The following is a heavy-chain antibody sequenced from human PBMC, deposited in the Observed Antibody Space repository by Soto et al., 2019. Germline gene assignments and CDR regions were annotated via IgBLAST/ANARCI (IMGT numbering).Heavy chain of an antibody. CDR2: INTYRGNT. Sequence: QVQLVQSGAEVKKPGASVRVSCTAPEHTFTNYRINWVRLAPGQGLERMGWINTYRGNTNFAQTSQDRLTMTTGTSTNTASMELRGLTSDDTAVFYCAGGQGSVIPDYFDSWSHGTLVPASS. J-gene: IGHJ4*01. CDR1: EHTFTNYR. V-gene: IGHV1-18*04. CDR3: AGGQGSVIPDYFDS. D-gene: IGHD3-16*02.